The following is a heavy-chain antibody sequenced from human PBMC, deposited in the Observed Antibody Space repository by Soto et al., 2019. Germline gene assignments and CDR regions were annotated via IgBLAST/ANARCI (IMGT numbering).Heavy chain of an antibody. J-gene: IGHJ3*02. CDR2: IIPIFGTA. D-gene: IGHD6-19*01. CDR1: GGTFSSYA. CDR3: ASRLKVGYSSGWYEDAFDI. Sequence: QVQLVQSGAEVKKPGSSVKVSCKASGGTFSSYAISWVRQAPGQGLEWMGGIIPIFGTANYAQKFQGRVTITADDSTSTAYMELSSLRSEDTAVYYCASRLKVGYSSGWYEDAFDIWGQGTMVTVTS. V-gene: IGHV1-69*12.